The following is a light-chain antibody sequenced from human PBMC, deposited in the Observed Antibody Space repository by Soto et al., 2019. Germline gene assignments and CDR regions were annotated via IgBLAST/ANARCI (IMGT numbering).Light chain of an antibody. V-gene: IGKV3-11*01. CDR1: QSVSSS. Sequence: EIVLTQSPATLSLSPGERATLSCRASQSVSSSLAWYQQKPGQAPRLLIYDASNRATGIPARFSGSGSGTDFTLNISSLEPEDFAVYYCQQRSNWPYTFGQGTKLEIK. J-gene: IGKJ2*01. CDR2: DAS. CDR3: QQRSNWPYT.